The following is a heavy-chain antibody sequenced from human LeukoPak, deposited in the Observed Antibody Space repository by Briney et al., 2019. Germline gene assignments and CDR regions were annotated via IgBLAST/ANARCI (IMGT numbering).Heavy chain of an antibody. J-gene: IGHJ4*02. CDR3: ARVGLLWFGEFQFDY. V-gene: IGHV1-3*01. CDR1: GYTFTSYA. D-gene: IGHD3-10*01. Sequence: VASVKVSCKASGYTFTSYAMRWVRQAPGQRLEWMGWINAGNGNTKYSQKFQGRVTITRDTSASTAYMELSSLRSEDTAVYYCARVGLLWFGEFQFDYWGQGTLVTVSS. CDR2: INAGNGNT.